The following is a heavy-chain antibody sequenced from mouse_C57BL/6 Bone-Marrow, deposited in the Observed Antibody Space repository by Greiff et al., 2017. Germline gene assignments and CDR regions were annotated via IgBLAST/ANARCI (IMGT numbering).Heavy chain of an antibody. J-gene: IGHJ3*01. Sequence: EVKLMESGGGLVQPGGSLSLSCAASGFTFTDYYMSWVRQPPGKGLEWLGFIRNKANGYTTEYSASVKGRFTISRDNSQRVLYLQSNALRDEDSATYYCGRWYGSLAYWGQGTLVTVSA. CDR1: GFTFTDYY. V-gene: IGHV7-3*01. CDR3: GRWYGSLAY. CDR2: IRNKANGYTT. D-gene: IGHD1-1*01.